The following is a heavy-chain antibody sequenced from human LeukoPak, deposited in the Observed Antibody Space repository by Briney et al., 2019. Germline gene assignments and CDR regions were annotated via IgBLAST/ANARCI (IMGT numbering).Heavy chain of an antibody. Sequence: GGSLRLSCVASGFTFNNYTMRWVRQAPGKGLEWVSAISSSGDSTYYADSVKGRFTISRDNSKNTLFLQMNSLRVEDTAVYYCTKPDCPSTSCYTLDYWGQGILVTVSS. CDR3: TKPDCPSTSCYTLDY. D-gene: IGHD2-2*02. V-gene: IGHV3-23*01. CDR2: ISSSGDST. CDR1: GFTFNNYT. J-gene: IGHJ4*02.